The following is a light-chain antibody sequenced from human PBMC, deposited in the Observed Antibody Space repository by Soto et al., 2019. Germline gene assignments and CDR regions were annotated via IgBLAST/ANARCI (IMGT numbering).Light chain of an antibody. CDR3: QQYNSYWT. Sequence: EIVLTQSPGTLSLSPGERATLSCRASQSVSSSYLAWYQQKPGQAPRLLIYDASTRATGIPVRFSGSGSGTEFTLTISSLQPEDCATYYCQQYNSYWTFGQGTKVDIK. J-gene: IGKJ1*01. V-gene: IGKV3-20*01. CDR1: QSVSSSY. CDR2: DAS.